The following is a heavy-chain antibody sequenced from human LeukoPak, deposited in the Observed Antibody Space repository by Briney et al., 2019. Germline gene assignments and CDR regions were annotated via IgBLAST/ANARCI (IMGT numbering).Heavy chain of an antibody. Sequence: PSETLSLTCTVSGGSISSYYWSCIRQPAGKGLEWIGRIYTTGITNYNPSLKSRVNLSVDTSKNQFSLKLTSVTAADTAVYYCARDGYYYDSSGYYFWGQGTLVTVSS. J-gene: IGHJ4*02. CDR3: ARDGYYYDSSGYYF. CDR2: IYTTGIT. CDR1: GGSISSYY. V-gene: IGHV4-4*07. D-gene: IGHD3-22*01.